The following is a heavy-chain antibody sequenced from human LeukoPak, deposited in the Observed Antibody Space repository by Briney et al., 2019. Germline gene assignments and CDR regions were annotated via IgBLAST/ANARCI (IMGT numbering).Heavy chain of an antibody. CDR2: FDPDDGET. D-gene: IGHD5-12*01. J-gene: IGHJ6*03. V-gene: IGHV1-24*01. Sequence: ASVKVSCKVFGYTLTELPMHWVRQAPGKGLEWMGGFDPDDGETIYAQKFQGRVTMTEETSTDTAYMELSSLTSEDTAVYYCARVCSGYDSINYYYYYYYMDVWGKGTTVTVSS. CDR1: GYTLTELP. CDR3: ARVCSGYDSINYYYYYYYMDV.